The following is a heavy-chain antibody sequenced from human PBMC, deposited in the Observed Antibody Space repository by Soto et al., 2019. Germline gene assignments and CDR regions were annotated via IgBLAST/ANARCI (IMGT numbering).Heavy chain of an antibody. CDR1: GFSLTNSGVG. CDR2: IYCTDDK. V-gene: IGHV2-5*01. CDR3: ALHTVTQANNCFAP. Sequence: QITLKESGPTLVKPTQPLTLTRTFSGFSLTNSGVGGGWIRQPPGTALERLALIYCTDDKRYSPSLKGRLINTKDTSKNQVVLAITTMDPVDTATYYCALHTVTQANNCFAPWGLGTPVTFAS. D-gene: IGHD4-4*01. J-gene: IGHJ5*02.